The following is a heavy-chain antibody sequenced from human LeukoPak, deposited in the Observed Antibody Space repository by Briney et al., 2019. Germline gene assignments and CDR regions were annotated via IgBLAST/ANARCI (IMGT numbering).Heavy chain of an antibody. D-gene: IGHD2-8*01. CDR2: IYRGGST. Sequence: AGSLTLSCTDSGVTYRRYNRNWVRQAPGRGLERVSVIYRGGSTYYSDSVKGRVTIPRDNSKNTMYLRMKSLRAEDTTVYYCAARCPSRWSYAIWACLYWGRETLVTVSS. CDR3: AARCPSRWSYAIWACLY. J-gene: IGHJ4*02. CDR1: GVTYRRYN. V-gene: IGHV3-66*01.